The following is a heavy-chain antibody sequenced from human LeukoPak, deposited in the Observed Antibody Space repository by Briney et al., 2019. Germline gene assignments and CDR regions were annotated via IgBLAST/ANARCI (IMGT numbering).Heavy chain of an antibody. CDR1: GFSFSTYA. Sequence: PGGSLRLSCAASGFSFSTYAMSWVRQTPGKGLEWVTLIGSSGGTTFYADSVKDRFTISRDSSKNTLYLQMNSLRAEDTAVYYCAKTYYQYMDVWGKGTTVTVSS. V-gene: IGHV3-23*01. CDR2: IGSSGGTT. CDR3: AKTYYQYMDV. J-gene: IGHJ6*03.